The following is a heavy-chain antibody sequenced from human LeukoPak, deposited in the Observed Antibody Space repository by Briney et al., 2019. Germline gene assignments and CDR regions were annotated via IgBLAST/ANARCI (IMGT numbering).Heavy chain of an antibody. D-gene: IGHD6-19*01. CDR1: GFTFSSYW. J-gene: IGHJ6*02. CDR2: ISYDGSNK. CDR3: AKDGFRVAVAGTTSYYYYYGMDV. V-gene: IGHV3-30*18. Sequence: PGGSLRLSCAASGFTFSSYWMHWVRQAPGKGLEWVAVISYDGSNKYYADSVKGRFTISRDNSKNTLYLQMNSLRAEDTAVYYCAKDGFRVAVAGTTSYYYYYGMDVWGQGTTVTVSS.